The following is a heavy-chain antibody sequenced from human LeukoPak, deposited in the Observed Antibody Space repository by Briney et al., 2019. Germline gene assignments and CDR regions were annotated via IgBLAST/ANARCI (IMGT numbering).Heavy chain of an antibody. V-gene: IGHV3-7*01. J-gene: IGHJ4*02. D-gene: IGHD2-8*01. Sequence: GGSLRLSCAASGFTFSSYAMSWVRQAPGKGLEWVANIKQDGSEIYYVDSVKGRFTISRDNAKNSLSVQMNSLRAEDTAFYYCARGRYCTDGVCYFDYWGQGTLVTVSS. CDR3: ARGRYCTDGVCYFDY. CDR1: GFTFSSYA. CDR2: IKQDGSEI.